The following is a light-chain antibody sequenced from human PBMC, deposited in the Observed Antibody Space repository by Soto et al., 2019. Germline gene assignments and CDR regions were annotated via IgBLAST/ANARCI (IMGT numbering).Light chain of an antibody. Sequence: QSVLTQPASVSGSPGQSLTISCTGTSNDIGGYNYVSWYQQHPGKAPRLMIYDVTIRPSGISDRFSGSKSGNTASLTISGLQAEDEADYYCSSYTSGRTVVVFGGGTKLTVL. V-gene: IGLV2-14*01. CDR2: DVT. CDR1: SNDIGGYNY. J-gene: IGLJ2*01. CDR3: SSYTSGRTVVV.